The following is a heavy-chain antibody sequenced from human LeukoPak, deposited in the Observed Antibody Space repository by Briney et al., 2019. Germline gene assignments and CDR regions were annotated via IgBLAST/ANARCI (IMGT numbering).Heavy chain of an antibody. D-gene: IGHD5-18*01. CDR3: ATLVGDTAIVAFDI. J-gene: IGHJ3*02. Sequence: PGGSLRLSCAASGFSFSSYPMHWVRQVPGKGLVWVAVISHDDSNKYYADSVKGRFTISRGNSKNTLYLQMNSLRAEDTAVYYCATLVGDTAIVAFDIWGQGTMVTVSS. CDR1: GFSFSSYP. V-gene: IGHV3-30-3*01. CDR2: ISHDDSNK.